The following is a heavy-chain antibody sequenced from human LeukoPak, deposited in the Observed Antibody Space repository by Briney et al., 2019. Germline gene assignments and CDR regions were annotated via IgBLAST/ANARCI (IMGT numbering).Heavy chain of an antibody. D-gene: IGHD3-3*01. CDR2: INHSGST. Sequence: SETLSLTCAVYGGSFSGYYWSWIRQPPGKGLEWIGEINHSGSTNYNPSLKSRVTISVDTSKNQFSLKLSSVTAADTAVYYCARRRIFGVVIIHLIVRTPFDYWGQGTLVTVSS. CDR3: ARRRIFGVVIIHLIVRTPFDY. CDR1: GGSFSGYY. J-gene: IGHJ4*02. V-gene: IGHV4-34*01.